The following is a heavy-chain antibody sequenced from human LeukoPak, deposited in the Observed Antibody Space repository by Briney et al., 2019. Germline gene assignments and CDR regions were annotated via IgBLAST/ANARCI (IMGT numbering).Heavy chain of an antibody. V-gene: IGHV3-30*18. CDR3: AKDGGRAAAGTVDS. CDR1: GFTFSNYA. D-gene: IGHD6-13*01. CDR2: VSSDGNSK. J-gene: IGHJ4*02. Sequence: GGSLRLSCAASGFTFSNYAMDWVRQAPGQGLEWVAVVSSDGNSKYYADSMKGRFTISRDNSKNTLYLQINSLRADDTAVFYCAKDGGRAAAGTVDSWGQGALVTVSS.